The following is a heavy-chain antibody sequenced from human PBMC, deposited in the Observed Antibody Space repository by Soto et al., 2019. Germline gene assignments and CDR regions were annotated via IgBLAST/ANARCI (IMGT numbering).Heavy chain of an antibody. J-gene: IGHJ4*02. CDR1: GFTFSSYG. Sequence: QVQLVESGGGVVQPGRSLRLSCAASGFTFSSYGMHWVRQAPGKGLEWVAVIWYDGSNKYYADSVKGRFTISRDNSKNTLYLQMNSLRAEETAVYYGARDYGWARGQLPLYDFDYWGQGTLVTVSS. CDR3: ARDYGWARGQLPLYDFDY. V-gene: IGHV3-33*01. CDR2: IWYDGSNK. D-gene: IGHD2-2*01.